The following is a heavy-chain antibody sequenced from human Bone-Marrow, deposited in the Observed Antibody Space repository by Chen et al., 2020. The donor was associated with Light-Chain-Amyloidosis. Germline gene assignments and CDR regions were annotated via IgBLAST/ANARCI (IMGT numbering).Heavy chain of an antibody. CDR1: GGSITSGSFS. J-gene: IGHJ3*01. Sequence: QLQLQESGSGLVTSSQTLSLTCAVSGGSITSGSFSWNWIRQPLGKGLEWIGYVYQSVSTYNNPSLNSRVTMSVDVAEKHFSLTLRSLTAADAAVYYCARGNWNDLAFDVWGQGTLVTVSS. CDR2: VYQSVST. CDR3: ARGNWNDLAFDV. D-gene: IGHD1-1*01. V-gene: IGHV4-30-2*01.